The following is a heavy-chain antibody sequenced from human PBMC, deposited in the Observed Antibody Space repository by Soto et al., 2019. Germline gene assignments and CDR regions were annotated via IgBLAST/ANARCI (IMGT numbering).Heavy chain of an antibody. D-gene: IGHD2-2*01. Sequence: GGSLRLSCAASGFTFSSYWMSWVRQAPGKGLEWVANIKQDGSEKYYVDSVKGRFTISRDNAKNSLYLQMNSLRAEDTAVYYCARGYCSSTSCSYSSSWYAWDIWVQGTMVTVSS. V-gene: IGHV3-7*01. CDR2: IKQDGSEK. CDR1: GFTFSSYW. CDR3: ARGYCSSTSCSYSSSWYAWDI. J-gene: IGHJ3*02.